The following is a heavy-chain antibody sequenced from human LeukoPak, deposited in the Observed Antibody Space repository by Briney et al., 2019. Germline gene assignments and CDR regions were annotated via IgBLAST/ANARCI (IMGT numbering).Heavy chain of an antibody. J-gene: IGHJ3*02. CDR3: ARDTLEYSNSPDALDI. V-gene: IGHV3-48*03. CDR1: GFTFSAYE. D-gene: IGHD4-23*01. CDR2: IGSSGSTV. Sequence: GGSLRLSCAASGFTFSAYEMNWVRQAPGKGLEWVSYIGSSGSTVYYADSVKGRFTISRDNAKNSLYMQMESLRDEDSAIYYCARDTLEYSNSPDALDIWGQGTMVTVSS.